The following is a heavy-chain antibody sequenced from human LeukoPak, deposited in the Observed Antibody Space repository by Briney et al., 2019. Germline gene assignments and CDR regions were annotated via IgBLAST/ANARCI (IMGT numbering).Heavy chain of an antibody. CDR1: GFTFDDYG. V-gene: IGHV3-20*04. J-gene: IGHJ1*01. CDR2: INWNGGST. D-gene: IGHD3-10*01. CDR3: ARGSPSTVRGVIANEYFQH. Sequence: GGSLRLSCAASGFTFDDYGMSWVRQAPGKGLEWVSGINWNGGSTGYADSVKGRFTISRDNAKNSLYLQMNSLRAEDTAVYYCARGSPSTVRGVIANEYFQHWDQGTLVTVSS.